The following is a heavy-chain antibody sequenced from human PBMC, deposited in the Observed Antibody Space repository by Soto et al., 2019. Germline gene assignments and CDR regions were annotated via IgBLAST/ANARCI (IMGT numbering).Heavy chain of an antibody. J-gene: IGHJ4*02. CDR1: GFTVSSNY. CDR2: IYSGGST. Sequence: GGSLRLSCAASGFTVSSNYMSWVRQAPGKGLEWVSVIYSGGSTYYADSVKGRFTISRHNSKNTLYLQMNSLRAEDTAVYYCARVFWSGYYYFDYWGQGTLVTVSS. D-gene: IGHD3-3*01. V-gene: IGHV3-53*04. CDR3: ARVFWSGYYYFDY.